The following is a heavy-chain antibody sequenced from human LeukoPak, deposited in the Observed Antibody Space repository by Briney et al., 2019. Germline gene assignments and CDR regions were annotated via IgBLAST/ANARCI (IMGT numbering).Heavy chain of an antibody. V-gene: IGHV5-51*01. Sequence: GESLKISCKGSGYSFSNYWIGWVRQMPGKGLEWMGIIYPDESDTRYSPSFQGQVTISADKSISTAYLQWSSLKASDTAMYYCARHSYSSSWYSGWFDPWGQGTLVTVSS. CDR1: GYSFSNYW. J-gene: IGHJ5*02. D-gene: IGHD6-13*01. CDR2: IYPDESDT. CDR3: ARHSYSSSWYSGWFDP.